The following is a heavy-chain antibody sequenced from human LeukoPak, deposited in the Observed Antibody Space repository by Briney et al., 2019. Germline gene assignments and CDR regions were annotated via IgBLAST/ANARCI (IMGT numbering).Heavy chain of an antibody. CDR3: ARTSIAARRADFDY. V-gene: IGHV1-2*02. CDR1: GYTFTDYY. J-gene: IGHJ4*02. Sequence: ASVKVSCKTSGYTFTDYYIHWMRQAPGQGLEWMGWIHSNSGGTSYAQKFQGRVTLTRDTPTRTAFMELNRLTSDDTAVYYCARTSIAARRADFDYWGQGTVVTVSS. D-gene: IGHD6-6*01. CDR2: IHSNSGGT.